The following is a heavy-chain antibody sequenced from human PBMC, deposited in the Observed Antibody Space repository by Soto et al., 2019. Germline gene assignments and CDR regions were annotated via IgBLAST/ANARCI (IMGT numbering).Heavy chain of an antibody. D-gene: IGHD6-13*01. CDR3: ARDRDSLGSSWYKRFYYYMDV. CDR2: INAGNGNT. CDR1: GYTFTSYA. Sequence: GASVKVSCKASGYTFTSYAMHWVRQAPGQRLEWMGWINAGNGNTKYSQKFQGRVTITRDTSASTAYMELSSLRSEDTAVYYCARDRDSLGSSWYKRFYYYMDVWGKGTTVTVS. J-gene: IGHJ6*03. V-gene: IGHV1-3*01.